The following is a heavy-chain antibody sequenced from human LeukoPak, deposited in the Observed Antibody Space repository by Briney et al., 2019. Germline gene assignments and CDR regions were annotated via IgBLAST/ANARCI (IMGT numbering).Heavy chain of an antibody. J-gene: IGHJ4*02. CDR1: GYPFDNFG. Sequence: ASVKVSCKASGYPFDNFGLSWVRQAPGQGLEWMGWISAYNGNTHYAQKFRGRLTMTTDTSTTTAYLELRSLKSDDTAVYYCARDRLGGDLTGDSQYWGQGTLVTVSS. CDR3: ARDRLGGDLTGDSQY. CDR2: ISAYNGNT. D-gene: IGHD4-17*01. V-gene: IGHV1-18*01.